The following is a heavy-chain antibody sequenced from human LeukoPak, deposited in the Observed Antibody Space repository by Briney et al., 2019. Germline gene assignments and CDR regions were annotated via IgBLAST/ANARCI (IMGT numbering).Heavy chain of an antibody. V-gene: IGHV3-23*01. D-gene: IGHD2-2*01. J-gene: IGHJ5*02. CDR3: AKGGYCSSSSCYYGWFDP. CDR2: ISAGGSST. CDR1: GFTFSSIA. Sequence: GGSLRLSCTASGFTFSSIALTWVRQAPGKGLEWVSTISAGGSSTYYADSAMGRFTISRDNSKNTLYLQMNSLRSEDTAIYYCAKGGYCSSSSCYYGWFDPWGQGTLVTVSS.